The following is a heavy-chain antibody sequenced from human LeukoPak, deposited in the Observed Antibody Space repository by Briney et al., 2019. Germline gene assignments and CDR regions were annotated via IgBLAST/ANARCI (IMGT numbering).Heavy chain of an antibody. Sequence: ASVKVSCKASGYTFTGYYMHWVRQAPGQGLEWMGWINPNSGGTNYAQKFQGRVTMTRDTSISTAYMELSRLRSDDTAVYYCARDRRAYHLLTRRWFDPWGQGTLVTVSS. D-gene: IGHD2-2*01. CDR3: ARDRRAYHLLTRRWFDP. V-gene: IGHV1-2*02. CDR2: INPNSGGT. CDR1: GYTFTGYY. J-gene: IGHJ5*02.